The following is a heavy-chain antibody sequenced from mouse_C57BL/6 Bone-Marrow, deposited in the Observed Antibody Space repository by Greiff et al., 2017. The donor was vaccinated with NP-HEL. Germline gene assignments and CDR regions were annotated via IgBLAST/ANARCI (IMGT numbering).Heavy chain of an antibody. Sequence: VQLQQPGAELVMPGASVKLSCKASGYTFTSYWMHWVKQRPGQGLEWIGEIDPSDSYTNYNQQFKGKSTLTVDKSSSTAYMQLSSLTSEDSAVYYCARSDYSNYGGFAYWGQGTLVTVSA. CDR3: ARSDYSNYGGFAY. CDR1: GYTFTSYW. V-gene: IGHV1-69*01. CDR2: IDPSDSYT. J-gene: IGHJ3*01. D-gene: IGHD2-5*01.